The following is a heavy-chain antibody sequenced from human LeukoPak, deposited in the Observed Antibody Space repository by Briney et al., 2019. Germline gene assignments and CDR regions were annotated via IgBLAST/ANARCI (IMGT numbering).Heavy chain of an antibody. CDR2: ISYDGSNK. Sequence: GGSLRLSCAASGFTFSSYAMHWVRQAPGKGLEWVAVISYDGSNKYYAGSVKGRFTISRDNSKNTLYLQMNSLRAEDTAVYYCARESALTYYYDSSGYSSGSDYWGQGTLVTVSS. J-gene: IGHJ4*02. V-gene: IGHV3-30-3*01. CDR3: ARESALTYYYDSSGYSSGSDY. CDR1: GFTFSSYA. D-gene: IGHD3-22*01.